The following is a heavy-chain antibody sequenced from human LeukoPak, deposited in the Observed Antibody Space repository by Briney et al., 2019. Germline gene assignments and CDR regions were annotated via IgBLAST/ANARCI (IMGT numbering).Heavy chain of an antibody. J-gene: IGHJ3*02. V-gene: IGHV4-61*02. D-gene: IGHD5-24*01. CDR2: IYTSGST. CDR1: GGSISSGSYY. Sequence: PSETLSLTCTVSGGSISSGSYYWSWIRQPAGKGLEWIGRIYTSGSTNYNPSLKSRVTISVDTSKNQFSLKLSSVTAADTAVYYCARERWVDAFDTWGQGTMVTVSS. CDR3: ARERWVDAFDT.